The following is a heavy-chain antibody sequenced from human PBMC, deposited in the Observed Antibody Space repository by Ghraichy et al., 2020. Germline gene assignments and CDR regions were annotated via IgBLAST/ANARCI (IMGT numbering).Heavy chain of an antibody. CDR3: ARQVYYYDSSGYYYYRLRWFDP. Sequence: SEILSLTCTVSGGSISSSSYYWGWIRQPPGKGLEWIGSIYYSGSTYYNPSLKSRVTTSVDTSKNQFSLKLSSVTAADTAVYYCARQVYYYDSSGYYYYRLRWFDPWGQGTLVTVSS. J-gene: IGHJ5*02. D-gene: IGHD3-22*01. CDR1: GGSISSSSYY. V-gene: IGHV4-39*01. CDR2: IYYSGST.